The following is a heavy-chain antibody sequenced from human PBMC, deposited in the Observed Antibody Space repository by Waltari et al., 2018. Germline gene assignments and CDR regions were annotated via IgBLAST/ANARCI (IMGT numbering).Heavy chain of an antibody. CDR2: ISYDGSNK. J-gene: IGHJ4*02. V-gene: IGHV3-30-3*01. Sequence: QVQLVESGGGVVQPGRSLRLSCAASGFTFSSYAMHWVRQAPGKGLEWVAVISYDGSNKYYADSVKGRFTISRDNSKNTLYLQMNSLRAEDTAVYYCAREITGLYYFDYWGQGTLVTVSS. CDR3: AREITGLYYFDY. D-gene: IGHD1-20*01. CDR1: GFTFSSYA.